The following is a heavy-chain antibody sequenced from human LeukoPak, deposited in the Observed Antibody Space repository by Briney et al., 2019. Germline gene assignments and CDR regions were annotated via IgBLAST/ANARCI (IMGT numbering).Heavy chain of an antibody. D-gene: IGHD3-16*01. Sequence: GGSLRLSCAASGFTFSSYAMSWVRQAPGKGLEWVSVISGSGGSTYYADSVKGRFTISRDNSRNTVYLQMNSLRAEDTAVYYCAKDDAWGCYKHWGQGTLVTVS. J-gene: IGHJ1*01. CDR3: AKDDAWGCYKH. CDR1: GFTFSSYA. CDR2: ISGSGGST. V-gene: IGHV3-23*01.